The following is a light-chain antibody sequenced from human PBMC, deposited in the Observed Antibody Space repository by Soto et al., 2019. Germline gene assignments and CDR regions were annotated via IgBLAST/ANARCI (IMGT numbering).Light chain of an antibody. V-gene: IGLV2-14*01. J-gene: IGLJ2*01. Sequence: QSALTQPASVSGSPGQSITISCSGTSSDVGGYNYVSWYQQHPGKAPKLMIYDVSNRPSGVSNRFSGSKSGNTASLTISGIQAEDEADYYCSSYTSGSTLVFGGGTKLTVL. CDR1: SSDVGGYNY. CDR3: SSYTSGSTLV. CDR2: DVS.